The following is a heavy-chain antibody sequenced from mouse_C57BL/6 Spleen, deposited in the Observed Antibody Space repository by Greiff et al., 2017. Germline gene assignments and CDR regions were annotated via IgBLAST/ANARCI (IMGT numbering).Heavy chain of an antibody. D-gene: IGHD2-1*01. V-gene: IGHV1-50*01. CDR2: IDPSDSYT. Sequence: VQLQQPGAEPVKPGASVKLFCKASGYTFTSYRMQWVKQRPGQGLEWIGEIDPSDSYTNYNQKFKGKATLTVDTSSSTAYMQLSSLTSEDSAVYYCARYRYGNVDYWGQGTSVTVSS. CDR3: ARYRYGNVDY. CDR1: GYTFTSYR. J-gene: IGHJ4*01.